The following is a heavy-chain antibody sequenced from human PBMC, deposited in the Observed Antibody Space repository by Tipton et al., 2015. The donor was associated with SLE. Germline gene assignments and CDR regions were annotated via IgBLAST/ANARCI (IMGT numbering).Heavy chain of an antibody. V-gene: IGHV4-59*01. D-gene: IGHD2-15*01. CDR2: IYYSGST. CDR1: GGSISSYY. Sequence: TLSLTCTVSGGSISSYYWSWIRQPPGKGLEWIGYIYYSGSTNYNPSLKSRVTISVDTSKNQFSLKLSSVTAADTAVYYCAGAKLCRGGSCYSPYAFDIWCQGTMVTVSS. J-gene: IGHJ3*02. CDR3: AGAKLCRGGSCYSPYAFDI.